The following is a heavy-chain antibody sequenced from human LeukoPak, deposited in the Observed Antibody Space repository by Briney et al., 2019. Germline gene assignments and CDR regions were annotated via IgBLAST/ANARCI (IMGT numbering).Heavy chain of an antibody. Sequence: SETLSLTCTVSGGSISSYYWSWIRQPPGKGLEWIGYIYYSGSTNYNPSLKSRVTISVDTSKNQFSLKLSSVTAADTAVYYCARLYNWFDPWGQGTLATVSS. CDR1: GGSISSYY. V-gene: IGHV4-59*01. CDR2: IYYSGST. J-gene: IGHJ5*02. CDR3: ARLYNWFDP.